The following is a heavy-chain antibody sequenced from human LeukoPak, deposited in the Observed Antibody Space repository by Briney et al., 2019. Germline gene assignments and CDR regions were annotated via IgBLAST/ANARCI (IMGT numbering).Heavy chain of an antibody. CDR2: INHSGST. J-gene: IGHJ4*02. D-gene: IGHD3-22*01. CDR3: ARAARPTSDTSGSYWYYFDC. V-gene: IGHV4-34*01. CDR1: GGSFSGYY. Sequence: PSETLSLTCAVYGGSFSGYYWSWIRQPPGKGLEWIGEINHSGSTNYNPSLKSRVTISVDTSKNQFSLKLSSVTAADTAVYYCARAARPTSDTSGSYWYYFDCWGQGILVTVSS.